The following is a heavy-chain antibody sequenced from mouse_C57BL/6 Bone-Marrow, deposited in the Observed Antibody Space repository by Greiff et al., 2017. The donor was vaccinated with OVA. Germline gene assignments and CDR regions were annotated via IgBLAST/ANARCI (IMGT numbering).Heavy chain of an antibody. D-gene: IGHD4-1*01. CDR1: GYTFTSYW. CDR2: IDPSDSYT. CDR3: ARKRTGFDY. V-gene: IGHV1-69*01. J-gene: IGHJ2*01. Sequence: VQLQQPGAELVMPGASVKLSCKASGYTFTSYWMHWVKQRPGQGLEWIGEIDPSDSYTNYNQKFKGKSTLTVDKSSSTAYMQLSSLTSEDSAVYYCARKRTGFDYWGQGTTLTVSS.